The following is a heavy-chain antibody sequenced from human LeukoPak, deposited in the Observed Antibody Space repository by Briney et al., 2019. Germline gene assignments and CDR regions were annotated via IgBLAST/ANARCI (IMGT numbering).Heavy chain of an antibody. CDR2: ISAYNGNT. CDR3: ARDYKSRYGSGSCSGY. J-gene: IGHJ4*02. V-gene: IGHV1-18*01. Sequence: SVKVSCKASGYTFTSYGISWVRQAPGQGLEWMGWISAYNGNTNYAQKLQGRVTMTTDTSTSTAYMELRSLRSDDTAVYYCARDYKSRYGSGSCSGYWGQGTLVTVSS. CDR1: GYTFTSYG. D-gene: IGHD3-10*01.